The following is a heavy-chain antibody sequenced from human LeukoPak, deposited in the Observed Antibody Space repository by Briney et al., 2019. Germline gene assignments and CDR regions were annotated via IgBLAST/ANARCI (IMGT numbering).Heavy chain of an antibody. V-gene: IGHV4-4*02. CDR2: IYHSGST. J-gene: IGHJ2*01. CDR3: ASRVDCSSTSCYTTPYWYFDL. CDR1: GGSISSSNW. D-gene: IGHD2-2*02. Sequence: PSETLSLTCAVSGGSISSSNWWSWVRPPPGKGLEWIGEIYHSGSTNYKPSLKSRVTISVDKSKNQFSLKLSSVTAADTAVYYCASRVDCSSTSCYTTPYWYFDLWGRGTLVTVSS.